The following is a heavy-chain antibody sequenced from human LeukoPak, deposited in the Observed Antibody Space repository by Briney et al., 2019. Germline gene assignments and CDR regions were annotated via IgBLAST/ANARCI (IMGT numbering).Heavy chain of an antibody. J-gene: IGHJ3*02. CDR3: AKDFVPRQQLDRGAFDI. CDR2: ISWNSGSI. D-gene: IGHD6-13*01. CDR1: GFTFDDYA. Sequence: GGSLRLSCAASGFTFDDYAMHWVRQAPGKGLEWVSGISWNSGSIGYADSVKGRFTISRDNAKNSLYLQMNSLRAEDTALYYCAKDFVPRQQLDRGAFDIWGQGTMVTVSS. V-gene: IGHV3-9*01.